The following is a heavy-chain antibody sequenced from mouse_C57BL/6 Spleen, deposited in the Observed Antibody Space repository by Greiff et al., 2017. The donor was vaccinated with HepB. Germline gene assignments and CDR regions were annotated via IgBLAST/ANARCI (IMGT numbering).Heavy chain of an antibody. V-gene: IGHV5-4*01. Sequence: EVKVVESGGGLVKPGGSLKLSCAASGFTFSSYAMSWVRQTPEKRLEWVATISDGGSYTYYPDNVKGRFTISRDNAKNNLYLQMSHLKSEDTAMYYCAKDKRGYRNPWFAYWGQGTLVTVSA. J-gene: IGHJ3*01. CDR2: ISDGGSYT. CDR1: GFTFSSYA. CDR3: AKDKRGYRNPWFAY. D-gene: IGHD2-10*02.